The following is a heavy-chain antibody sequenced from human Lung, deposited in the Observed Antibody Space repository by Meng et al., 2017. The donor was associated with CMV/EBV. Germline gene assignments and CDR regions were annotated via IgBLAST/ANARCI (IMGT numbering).Heavy chain of an antibody. D-gene: IGHD1-26*01. CDR1: GFFFSDHY. CDR3: TRVKKGIAGQTTCDN. CDR2: IRNRAKKYTT. Sequence: GGSXRLSCAASGFFFSDHYIDWVRKAPGKGLEWVGRIRNRAKKYTTEYAVSVKGRFTTSRDDSKNSAYLQMNSLKTEDTALYYCTRVKKGIAGQTTCDNWXQGTXVTVSS. J-gene: IGHJ4*02. V-gene: IGHV3-72*01.